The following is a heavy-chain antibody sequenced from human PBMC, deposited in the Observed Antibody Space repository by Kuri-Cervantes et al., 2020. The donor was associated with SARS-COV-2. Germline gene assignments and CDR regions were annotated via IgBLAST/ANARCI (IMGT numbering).Heavy chain of an antibody. V-gene: IGHV3-30-3*01. J-gene: IGHJ1*01. CDR3: ARGTYDFQH. CDR1: GLTFSSYA. Sequence: GESLKISCAASGLTFSSYAMHWVRQAPGKGLEWVAVISYDGSNKYYADSVKGRFTISRDNSKNTLYLQMNSLRAEDTAVYYCARGTYDFQHWGQGTLVTVSS. D-gene: IGHD1/OR15-1a*01. CDR2: ISYDGSNK.